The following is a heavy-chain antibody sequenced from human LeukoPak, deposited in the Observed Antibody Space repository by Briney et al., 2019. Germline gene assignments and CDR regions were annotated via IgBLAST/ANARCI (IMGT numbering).Heavy chain of an antibody. CDR2: ISSSSSTI. V-gene: IGHV3-48*02. CDR3: ARDAYYDFWNGYHDAFDI. Sequence: GGSLRLSCAASGFTFSSYSMNWVRQAPGKGLEWVSYISSSSSTIYYADSVKGRFTISRDNAKNSLYLQMNSLRDEDTAVYYCARDAYYDFWNGYHDAFDIWGQGTMVTVSS. J-gene: IGHJ3*02. D-gene: IGHD3-3*01. CDR1: GFTFSSYS.